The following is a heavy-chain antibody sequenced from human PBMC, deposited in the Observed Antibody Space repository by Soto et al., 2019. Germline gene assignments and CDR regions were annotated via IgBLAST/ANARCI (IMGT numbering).Heavy chain of an antibody. CDR2: ISAYNGNT. J-gene: IGHJ4*02. CDR3: ARDSPPPRE. V-gene: IGHV1-18*01. Sequence: QVQLVQSGAEVKKPGASVKVSCKASGYTFTSYAISWVRQAPGRGLERMGWISAYNGNTNYAQRLHGRVNMTTDTSTSTAYMELRSLRSDDTPVYYCARDSPPPREWGQVTLVTVSS. CDR1: GYTFTSYA.